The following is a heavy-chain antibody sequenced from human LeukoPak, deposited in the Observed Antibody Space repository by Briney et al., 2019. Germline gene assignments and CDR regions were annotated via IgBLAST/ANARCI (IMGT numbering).Heavy chain of an antibody. CDR2: ISSSSDSK. J-gene: IGHJ4*02. D-gene: IGHD1-26*01. Sequence: PGGSLRLSCAASGFTFSSYAMHWVRQAPGKGLEWVSSISSSSDSKYYADSVKGRFTISRDNAKNSLYLQMNSLRAEDTAVYYCASAGNGVGGTFMIYWGQGTLVTVSS. V-gene: IGHV3-21*01. CDR1: GFTFSSYA. CDR3: ASAGNGVGGTFMIY.